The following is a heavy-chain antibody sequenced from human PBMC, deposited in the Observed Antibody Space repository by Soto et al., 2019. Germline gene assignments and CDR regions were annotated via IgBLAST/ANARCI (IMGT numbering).Heavy chain of an antibody. CDR2: ISAYNGNT. CDR3: ARWVDCSGGSCYPNWFDP. J-gene: IGHJ5*02. V-gene: IGHV1-18*01. Sequence: ASVKVSCKASGGTFSSYAISWVRQAPGQGLEWMGWISAYNGNTNYAQKLQGRVTMTTDTSTSTAYMELRSLRSDDTAVYYCARWVDCSGGSCYPNWFDPWGQGTLVTVSS. CDR1: GGTFSSYA. D-gene: IGHD2-15*01.